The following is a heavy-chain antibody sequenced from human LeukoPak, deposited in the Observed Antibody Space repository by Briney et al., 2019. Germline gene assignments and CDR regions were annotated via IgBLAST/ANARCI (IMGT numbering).Heavy chain of an antibody. D-gene: IGHD4-17*01. Sequence: GGSLRLSCAASGFTFSSYSMNWIRQAPGKGLEWVSSISSSTSYIYYADSVKGRFTISKGNAKNSLYLQMNSLRAEDTAVYYCARAGGSTVSHSDYWGQGTLVTVSS. CDR1: GFTFSSYS. CDR2: ISSSTSYI. V-gene: IGHV3-21*01. CDR3: ARAGGSTVSHSDY. J-gene: IGHJ4*02.